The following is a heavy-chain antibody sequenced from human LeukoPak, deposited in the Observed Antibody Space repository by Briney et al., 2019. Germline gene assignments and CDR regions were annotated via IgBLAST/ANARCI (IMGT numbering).Heavy chain of an antibody. V-gene: IGHV4-34*01. Sequence: SETLSLTCAVYGGSFSGYYWSWIRQPPGKGLEWIGEINHSGSTNYNPSLKSRVTISVDTSKNQFTLKLSSVTAADTAMYYCARWRCSSTSCYENDAFDIWGQGTMVTVSS. J-gene: IGHJ3*02. CDR2: INHSGST. CDR1: GGSFSGYY. D-gene: IGHD2-2*01. CDR3: ARWRCSSTSCYENDAFDI.